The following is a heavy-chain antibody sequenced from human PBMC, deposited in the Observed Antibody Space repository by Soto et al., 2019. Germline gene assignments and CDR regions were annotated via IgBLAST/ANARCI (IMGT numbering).Heavy chain of an antibody. CDR2: IYYSGST. J-gene: IGHJ4*02. CDR1: GDSINSDKYY. Sequence: ASETLSLTYSVSGDSINSDKYYWSRIRQPPGKGLEWIGSIYYSGSTYYNPSLKSRVTISVDTSKNRFSLKLSSVTAADTSVYYCARHPRYVYYFDYWGQGTLVTVSS. D-gene: IGHD3-16*01. V-gene: IGHV4-39*01. CDR3: ARHPRYVYYFDY.